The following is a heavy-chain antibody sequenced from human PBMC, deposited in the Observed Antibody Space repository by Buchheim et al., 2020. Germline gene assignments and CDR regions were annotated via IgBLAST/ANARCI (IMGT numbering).Heavy chain of an antibody. CDR1: GFTFSSYW. D-gene: IGHD1-1*01. Sequence: EVQLVESGGGLVEPGGSLRLSCTASGFTFSSYWMHWVRQAPGKGLVWVSRVNSDSISTSYADPVKGRFTISRDNARNTLYLQLNSLRAEDTGVYYCARGGWNAAQEGFQYYYHYYFGLDVWGQGT. J-gene: IGHJ6*02. V-gene: IGHV3-74*01. CDR2: VNSDSIST. CDR3: ARGGWNAAQEGFQYYYHYYFGLDV.